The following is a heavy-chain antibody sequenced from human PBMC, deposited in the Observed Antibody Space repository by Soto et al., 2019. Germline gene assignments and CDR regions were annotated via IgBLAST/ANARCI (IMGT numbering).Heavy chain of an antibody. V-gene: IGHV3-33*01. CDR2: IWYDGSNK. D-gene: IGHD3-9*01. Sequence: QVQLVESGGGVVQPGRSLRLSCAASGFTFSSYGMHWVRQAPGKGLEWGAVIWYDGSNKYYADSVKGRFTISRDNSKNTLYMQMNSLRAEDTAVYYCARDGRYFDWLPSSLYYYGMDVWGQGTTVTVSS. CDR1: GFTFSSYG. J-gene: IGHJ6*02. CDR3: ARDGRYFDWLPSSLYYYGMDV.